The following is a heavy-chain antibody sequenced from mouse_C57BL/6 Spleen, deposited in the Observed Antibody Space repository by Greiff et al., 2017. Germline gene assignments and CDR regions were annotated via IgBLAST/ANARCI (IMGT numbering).Heavy chain of an antibody. V-gene: IGHV5-6*02. CDR1: GFTFSSYG. D-gene: IGHD3-2*02. Sequence: DVMLVESGGDLVKPGGSLKLSCAASGFTFSSYGLSWVRQTPDKRLEWVATISSGGSYTYYPDSVKGRFTISRDNAKNTLYLQMSSLKSEDTAMYYCASDSSGFAWFAYWGQGTLVTVSA. J-gene: IGHJ3*01. CDR2: ISSGGSYT. CDR3: ASDSSGFAWFAY.